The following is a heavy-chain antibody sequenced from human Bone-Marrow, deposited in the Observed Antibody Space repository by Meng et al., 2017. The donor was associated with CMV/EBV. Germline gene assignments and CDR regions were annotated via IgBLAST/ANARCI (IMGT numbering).Heavy chain of an antibody. V-gene: IGHV4-39*01. D-gene: IGHD1-1*01. CDR1: DGSISSSSYY. CDR2: IYYSGST. CDR3: AGHGYYWDANWFDP. J-gene: IGHJ5*02. Sequence: SETLSLTCSVSDGSISSSSYYWGWIRQPPGNGLEWIGSIYYSGSTYYNPSLKSRITISVDTSKNQFSLKLNSVTAADTAVYYCAGHGYYWDANWFDPWGQGTLVTVSS.